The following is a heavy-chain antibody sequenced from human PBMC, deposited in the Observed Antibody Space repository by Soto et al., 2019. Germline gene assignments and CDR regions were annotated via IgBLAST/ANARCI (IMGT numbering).Heavy chain of an antibody. Sequence: QVQLVQSGAEVKKPGASVKVSCKASGYTFTSYAMHWVRQAPGQRLEWMGWINAGNGNTKNSQKFQGRVTITRDTSASTAYMELSSLRSEDTAVYYCARAMVRYTYYYYYYMDVWGKGTTVTVSS. J-gene: IGHJ6*03. CDR2: INAGNGNT. CDR3: ARAMVRYTYYYYYYMDV. CDR1: GYTFTSYA. V-gene: IGHV1-3*01. D-gene: IGHD5-18*01.